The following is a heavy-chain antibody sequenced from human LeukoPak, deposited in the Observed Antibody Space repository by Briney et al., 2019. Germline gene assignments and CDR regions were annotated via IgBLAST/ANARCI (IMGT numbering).Heavy chain of an antibody. J-gene: IGHJ4*02. CDR3: ARHYCSSTSCSPRWFDY. Sequence: SETLSLTCTVSGRSISSNYWSWIRQPPGKGLEWIGYIYYSGSTNYNPSLKSRVTISVDTSKNQFSLKLSSVTAADTAVYYCARHYCSSTSCSPRWFDYWGQGTLVTVSS. CDR1: GRSISSNY. V-gene: IGHV4-59*08. CDR2: IYYSGST. D-gene: IGHD2-2*01.